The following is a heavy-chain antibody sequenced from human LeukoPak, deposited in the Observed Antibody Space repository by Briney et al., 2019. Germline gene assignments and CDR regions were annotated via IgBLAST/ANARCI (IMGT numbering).Heavy chain of an antibody. V-gene: IGHV3-7*01. CDR1: GFTFSSYW. CDR2: IKQDGSEK. J-gene: IGHJ4*02. D-gene: IGHD2-15*01. Sequence: GGSLRLSCAVSGFTFSSYWMSWVRQAPGKGLEWVANIKQDGSEKYYVDSVKGRFTIPRDNGKRSLFLQMNSLRDEDTAVYYCASQVGHCRGGSCSGFWGQGTLVTVSS. CDR3: ASQVGHCRGGSCSGF.